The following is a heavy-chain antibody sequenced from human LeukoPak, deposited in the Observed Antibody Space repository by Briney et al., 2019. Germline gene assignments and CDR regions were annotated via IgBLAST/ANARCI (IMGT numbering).Heavy chain of an antibody. CDR1: GGSFSGYY. Sequence: PSETLSLTCAVYGGSFSGYYWSWIRQPPGKGLEWIGEINHSGSTNYNPSLKSRVTISVDTSKNQFSLKLSSVTAADTAVYYCARNITMVRGVLPWGQGTLVTVSS. V-gene: IGHV4-34*01. J-gene: IGHJ5*02. CDR3: ARNITMVRGVLP. CDR2: INHSGST. D-gene: IGHD3-10*01.